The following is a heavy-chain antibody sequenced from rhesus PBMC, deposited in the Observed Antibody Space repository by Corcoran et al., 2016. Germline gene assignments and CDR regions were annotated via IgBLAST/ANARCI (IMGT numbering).Heavy chain of an antibody. CDR2: TSPYNGNK. J-gene: IGHJ4*01. Sequence: QVQLVQSGAEIKQPGASVKLSCKASGYPFTTYYIHWVRQAPGQGLEWIRPTSPYNGNKVYAQNFQGRVTITTDTSTSTGYMERSSLRSEDTAVYYCTRATGYSSSFLFDYWGQGVLVTVSS. CDR1: GYPFTTYY. D-gene: IGHD6-19*01. V-gene: IGHV1-1*01. CDR3: TRATGYSSSFLFDY.